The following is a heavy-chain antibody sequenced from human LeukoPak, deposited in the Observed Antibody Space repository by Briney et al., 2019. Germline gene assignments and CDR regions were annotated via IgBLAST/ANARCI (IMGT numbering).Heavy chain of an antibody. J-gene: IGHJ3*02. V-gene: IGHV5-51*01. CDR2: IYPGDSDT. D-gene: IGHD4-11*01. Sequence: GESLRISCQGSGYSFTNYWIGWVRQMPEKGLEWMGLIYPGDSDTRYNPSFQGQVTISADKSINTAYLQWSSLKASDTAIYYCARRGASNPDAFDIWGQGTVVTVSS. CDR1: GYSFTNYW. CDR3: ARRGASNPDAFDI.